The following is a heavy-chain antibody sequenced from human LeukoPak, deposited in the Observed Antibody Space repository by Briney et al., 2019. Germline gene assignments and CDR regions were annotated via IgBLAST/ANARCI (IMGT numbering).Heavy chain of an antibody. Sequence: ASVKVSCKASGGTFSSYTISWVRQAPGQGLEWMGGIIPIFGTANYAQKFQGRVTITADESTSTAYMELSSLRSEDTAVYYCGHDFYGRGKYKNYYYYGMDVWGQGTTVTVSS. J-gene: IGHJ6*02. CDR1: GGTFSSYT. CDR3: GHDFYGRGKYKNYYYYGMDV. D-gene: IGHD3-3*01. CDR2: IIPIFGTA. V-gene: IGHV1-69*13.